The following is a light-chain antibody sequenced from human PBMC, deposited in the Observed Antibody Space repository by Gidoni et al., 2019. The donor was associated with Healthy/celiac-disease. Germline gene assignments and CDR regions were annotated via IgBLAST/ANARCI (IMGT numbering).Light chain of an antibody. V-gene: IGLV2-14*01. CDR2: DVS. CDR1: SSDVGGYNY. Sequence: QSALTQTASVSGSPGQAIPISCTGTSSDVGGYNYVSWYQQHPGKAPKLMIYDVSNRPSGVSNRFSGSKSGNTASLTISGLQAEDEADYYCSSYTSSSTLVVFGGGTKLTVL. J-gene: IGLJ2*01. CDR3: SSYTSSSTLVV.